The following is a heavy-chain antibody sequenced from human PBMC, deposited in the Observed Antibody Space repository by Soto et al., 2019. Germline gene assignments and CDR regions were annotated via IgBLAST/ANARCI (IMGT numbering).Heavy chain of an antibody. CDR1: GFTFSSYA. CDR2: ISGSGGST. CDR3: AKERYCSGGSCYREYFQH. V-gene: IGHV3-23*01. Sequence: GGSLRLSCAASGFTFSSYAMSWVRQAPGKGLEWVSAISGSGGSTYYADSVKGRFTISRDNSKNTLYLQMNSLRAEDTAVYYCAKERYCSGGSCYREYFQHWGQGTLVTVSS. D-gene: IGHD2-15*01. J-gene: IGHJ1*01.